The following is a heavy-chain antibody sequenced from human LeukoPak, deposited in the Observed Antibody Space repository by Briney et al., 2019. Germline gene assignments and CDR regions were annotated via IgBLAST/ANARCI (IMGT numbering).Heavy chain of an antibody. D-gene: IGHD3-9*01. Sequence: SETLSLTCTVSGRSISSYYWSWIRQAPGKGLEWIGYIYYSGTTNYNPSLKSRVTISADKSKNQFSLKLSSVTAADTAVYYCAAALTGYADYWGLGTLVAVSS. CDR1: GRSISSYY. CDR3: AAALTGYADY. CDR2: IYYSGTT. J-gene: IGHJ4*02. V-gene: IGHV4-59*08.